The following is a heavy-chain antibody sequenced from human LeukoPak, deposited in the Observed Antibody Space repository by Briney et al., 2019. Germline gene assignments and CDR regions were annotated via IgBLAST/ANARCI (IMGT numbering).Heavy chain of an antibody. V-gene: IGHV3-7*01. Sequence: GGSLRLSCAASGFPFSGSWMDWVRQAPGKRMEWVANIKQDGSEKHYADSVKGRFTISRDNAKDSLFLQMSGLRAEDTAVYYCSRSLDYWGQGALVTVSS. CDR2: IKQDGSEK. CDR1: GFPFSGSW. J-gene: IGHJ4*02. CDR3: SRSLDY.